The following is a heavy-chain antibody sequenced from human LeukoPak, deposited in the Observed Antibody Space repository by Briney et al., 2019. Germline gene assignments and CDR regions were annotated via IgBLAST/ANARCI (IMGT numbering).Heavy chain of an antibody. V-gene: IGHV3-30*18. Sequence: PGGSVRLSCEASGFNCRNYGMHWLRQAPGKGLEGVAVLSADGSHKQFADSVKDRFDISRDNSKQTLYLQMNGLKSEDTAVYYRAKGGVSDRGSWYGDYFDYWGQGTLVTVSS. CDR1: GFNCRNYG. D-gene: IGHD6-13*01. J-gene: IGHJ4*02. CDR3: AKGGVSDRGSWYGDYFDY. CDR2: LSADGSHK.